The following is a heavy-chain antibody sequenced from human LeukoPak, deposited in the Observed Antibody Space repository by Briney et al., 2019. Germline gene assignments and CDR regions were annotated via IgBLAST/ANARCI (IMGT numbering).Heavy chain of an antibody. CDR1: GFTFSTYW. D-gene: IGHD3-16*01. J-gene: IGHJ4*02. Sequence: GGSLRLSCAASGFTFSTYWMSWVRQAPGKGLEWVANIKQDGTEKYYVDSVKGRFTISRDNAKKSLHLQMNSLRAEDTAVYYCARDRLGAEYDYWGQGTLVSVSS. CDR3: ARDRLGAEYDY. CDR2: IKQDGTEK. V-gene: IGHV3-7*01.